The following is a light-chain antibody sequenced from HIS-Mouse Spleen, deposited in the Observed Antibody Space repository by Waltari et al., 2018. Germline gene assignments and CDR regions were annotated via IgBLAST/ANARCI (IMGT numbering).Light chain of an antibody. CDR1: ALPKKY. V-gene: IGLV3-10*01. J-gene: IGLJ2*01. CDR3: YSTDSSGNHRV. CDR2: EDS. Sequence: SYELPQPPSVSVSPGQTARIPCSGDALPKKYAYWYQQKSGQAPVLVIYEDSKRPSGSPERCSGSSSGTMATLTISGAQVEDEADYYCYSTDSSGNHRVFGGGTKLTVL.